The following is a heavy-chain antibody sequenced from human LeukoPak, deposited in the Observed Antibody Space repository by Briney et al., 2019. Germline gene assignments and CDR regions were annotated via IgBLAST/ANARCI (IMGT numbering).Heavy chain of an antibody. D-gene: IGHD1-1*01. J-gene: IGHJ4*02. V-gene: IGHV3-30*18. Sequence: GGSLRLSCAASGFTFSSYGMHCVRQAPGKGLEWVAFIAEDGSNEKYTDSVKGRFTIPRDNSNNTLYLRMNSLRAEDTGVYYCAKDRETTSSGTFDYWGQGTLVTVSS. CDR1: GFTFSSYG. CDR2: IAEDGSNE. CDR3: AKDRETTSSGTFDY.